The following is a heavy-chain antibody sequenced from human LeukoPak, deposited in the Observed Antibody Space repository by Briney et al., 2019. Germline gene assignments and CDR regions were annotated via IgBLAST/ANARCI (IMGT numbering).Heavy chain of an antibody. Sequence: PSETLSLTCTVSGGSISSYYWSWIRQPPGKGLEWIGYIYYSGSTNYNPSLKSRVTISVDTSKNQFSLKLSSVTAADTAVYYCANHYGGNPTEYFHHWGQGTLVTVSS. CDR3: ANHYGGNPTEYFHH. J-gene: IGHJ1*01. CDR1: GGSISSYY. D-gene: IGHD4-23*01. V-gene: IGHV4-59*08. CDR2: IYYSGST.